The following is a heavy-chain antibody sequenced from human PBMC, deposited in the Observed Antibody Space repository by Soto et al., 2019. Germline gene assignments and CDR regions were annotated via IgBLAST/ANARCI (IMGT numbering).Heavy chain of an antibody. Sequence: QVQLVQSGAEVKKPGASVKVSCKASGYTFTSYGISWVRQAPGQGLEWMGWISAYNGNTKYAQSLQGRVTMTTDTSTRTAYMELGSLESDDTAVYYCTREIQVEVVVAFADWGQGTLVTVSS. CDR3: TREIQVEVVVAFAD. D-gene: IGHD3-22*01. CDR1: GYTFTSYG. CDR2: ISAYNGNT. J-gene: IGHJ4*02. V-gene: IGHV1-18*01.